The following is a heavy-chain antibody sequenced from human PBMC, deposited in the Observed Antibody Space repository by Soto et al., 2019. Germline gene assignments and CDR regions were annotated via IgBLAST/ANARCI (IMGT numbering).Heavy chain of an antibody. CDR1: GFPSSSYA. Sequence: GGPLRLSFAASGFPSSSYAMSWVRQAPGKGLEWGPAISGRGGRTYYAASVKAGSPISRDNSKKTLYLQRNGLRAEDTAVYYCAKGVFYDFWSGFLTFDPWGQGTLVTVSS. CDR3: AKGVFYDFWSGFLTFDP. V-gene: IGHV3-23*01. CDR2: ISGRGGRT. D-gene: IGHD3-3*01. J-gene: IGHJ5*02.